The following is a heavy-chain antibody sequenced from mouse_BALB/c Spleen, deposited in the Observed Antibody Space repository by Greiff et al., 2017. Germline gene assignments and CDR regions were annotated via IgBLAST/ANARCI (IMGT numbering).Heavy chain of an antibody. V-gene: IGHV5-6-4*01. Sequence: EVMLVESGGGLVKPGGSLKLSCAASGFTFSSYTMSWVRQTPEKRLEWVATISSGGSYTYYPDSVKGRFTISRDNAKNTLYLQMSSLKSEDTAMYYCTREELVAYWGQGTLVTVSA. D-gene: IGHD4-1*01. CDR3: TREELVAY. CDR2: ISSGGSYT. CDR1: GFTFSSYT. J-gene: IGHJ3*01.